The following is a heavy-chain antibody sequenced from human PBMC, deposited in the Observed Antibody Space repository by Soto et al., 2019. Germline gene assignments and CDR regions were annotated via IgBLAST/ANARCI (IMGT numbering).Heavy chain of an antibody. CDR3: VKDLVGYCSGGSCYSLDY. V-gene: IGHV3-64D*06. Sequence: GGSLRLSCSASGFTFSSYAMHWVRQAPGKGLEYVPAISSNGGSTYYADSVKGRFTISRDNSKNTLYLQMSSLRAEDTAVYYCVKDLVGYCSGGSCYSLDYWGQGTPVTVSS. D-gene: IGHD2-15*01. CDR2: ISSNGGST. CDR1: GFTFSSYA. J-gene: IGHJ4*02.